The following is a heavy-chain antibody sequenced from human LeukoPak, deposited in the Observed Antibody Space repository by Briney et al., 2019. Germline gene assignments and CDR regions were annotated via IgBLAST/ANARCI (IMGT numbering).Heavy chain of an antibody. CDR2: INPNNGGT. J-gene: IGHJ4*02. V-gene: IGHV1-2*02. CDR3: ARDSGEVPDY. CDR1: GHTFNGYH. Sequence: APMKVSCKASGHTFNGYHMHRVPQAPGQGLEWMGWINPNNGGTKYAQNFQGRVTMTRDTSISTAYMELDRLRFDDTAVYHCARDSGEVPDYWGQGTLVTVSS. D-gene: IGHD3-10*01.